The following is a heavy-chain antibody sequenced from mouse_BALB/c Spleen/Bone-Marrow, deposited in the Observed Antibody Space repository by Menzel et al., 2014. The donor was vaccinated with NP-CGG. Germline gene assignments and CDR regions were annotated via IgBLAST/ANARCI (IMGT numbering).Heavy chain of an antibody. D-gene: IGHD2-4*01. CDR3: ARKSQRAYDSMIY. CDR2: IYPGDFNT. J-gene: IGHJ4*01. Sequence: VQVVESGPELVKPGASVRISCKASGYTFTSFYIHWVRQRPGQGLEWIGWIYPGDFNTKYNEKFKGKATLTADKSSSTASMQLSSLTSEDSAVYFCARKSQRAYDSMIYFGQGTSATVSS. CDR1: GYTFTSFY. V-gene: IGHV1S56*01.